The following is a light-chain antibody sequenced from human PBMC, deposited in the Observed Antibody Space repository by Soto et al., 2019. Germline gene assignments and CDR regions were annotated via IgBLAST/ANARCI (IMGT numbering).Light chain of an antibody. CDR2: TNS. CDR3: ATWDDNVKGPV. V-gene: IGLV1-44*01. J-gene: IGLJ2*01. Sequence: QSVLTQPPLASGPPGQRVTISCSGRASNIGSNFVSWYQVVPGTAPKLLIYTNSHRPSGVPDRFSGSRSGTSASLDISGLQSDDEADYFCATWDDNVKGPVFGGGTKLTVL. CDR1: ASNIGSNF.